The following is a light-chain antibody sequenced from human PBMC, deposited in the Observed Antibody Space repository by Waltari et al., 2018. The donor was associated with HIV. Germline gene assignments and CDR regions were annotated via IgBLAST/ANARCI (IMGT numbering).Light chain of an antibody. CDR1: SSDVGNYNE. CDR2: DVS. Sequence: QSALTQPPSVSGSLGQSVTIPCTGTSSDVGNYNEVSWYQQSPGTAPKHMIYDVSNRPSGVPDRFSGSKSGNTASLTISGLQAEDEADYYCSSFTTSITVVFGGGTKLTVL. J-gene: IGLJ2*01. CDR3: SSFTTSITVV. V-gene: IGLV2-18*02.